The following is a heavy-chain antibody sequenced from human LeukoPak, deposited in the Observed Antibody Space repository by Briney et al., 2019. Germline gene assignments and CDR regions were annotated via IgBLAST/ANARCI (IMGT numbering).Heavy chain of an antibody. J-gene: IGHJ2*01. Sequence: GGSLRLSCAASGFVFSSYWMGWVRQAPGRGLEWVANIKHDGSGKYYVDSVKDRFTISRDNAKNSMYLHMNSLRAGDTAVYYCARGGWSHNNWYFDLWGRGTLVTVSS. CDR2: IKHDGSGK. D-gene: IGHD6-19*01. CDR3: ARGGWSHNNWYFDL. CDR1: GFVFSSYW. V-gene: IGHV3-7*02.